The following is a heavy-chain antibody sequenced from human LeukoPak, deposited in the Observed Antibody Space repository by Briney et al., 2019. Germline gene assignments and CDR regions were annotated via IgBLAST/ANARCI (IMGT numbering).Heavy chain of an antibody. CDR1: GFTFDDYA. V-gene: IGHV3-9*01. Sequence: GGSLRLSCAASGFTFDDYAMHWVRQAPGKGLEWVSGISWNSGSIGYADSVKGRFTISRDNAKNSLYLQMNSLRAEDTALYYCAKDSTGKMVTIENWGQGTLVTVSS. CDR3: AKDSTGKMVTIEN. J-gene: IGHJ4*02. D-gene: IGHD5-24*01. CDR2: ISWNSGSI.